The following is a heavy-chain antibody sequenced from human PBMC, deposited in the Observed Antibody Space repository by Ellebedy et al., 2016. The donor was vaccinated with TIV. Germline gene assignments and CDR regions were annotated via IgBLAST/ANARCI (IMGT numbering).Heavy chain of an antibody. V-gene: IGHV3-23*01. CDR2: ISGSGGST. J-gene: IGHJ1*01. D-gene: IGHD3-22*01. CDR1: GFTFSSYA. CDR3: AKDSDSSGYSHFQH. Sequence: GESLKISCAASGFTFSSYAMSWVRQAPGKGLEWVSAISGSGGSTYYADSVKGRFTISRDNSKNTLYLQMNSLRAEDTAVYYCAKDSDSSGYSHFQHWGQGTLVTVSS.